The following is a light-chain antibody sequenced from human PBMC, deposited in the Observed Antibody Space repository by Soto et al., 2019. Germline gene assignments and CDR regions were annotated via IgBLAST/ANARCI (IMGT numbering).Light chain of an antibody. CDR3: AAWDDSLNGVV. V-gene: IGLV1-47*01. J-gene: IGLJ2*01. CDR2: GNN. Sequence: QSVLTQPPSASGTPGQRVSISCSGSSSNIGSNYVYWYQQLPGTAPKVLISGNNQRPSGVPDRFSGSKSGTSASLAISGLQSEDEADYFCAAWDDSLNGVVFGGGTKLTVL. CDR1: SSNIGSNY.